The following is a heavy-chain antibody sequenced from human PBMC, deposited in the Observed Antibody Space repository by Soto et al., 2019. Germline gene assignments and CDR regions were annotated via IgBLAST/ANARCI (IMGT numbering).Heavy chain of an antibody. V-gene: IGHV1-18*01. CDR3: ARRDYSDGSPLFFDY. D-gene: IGHD3-22*01. CDR1: GYTFTAYG. CDR2: ISAYNGNT. Sequence: QVQLVQSGPEVKKPGASVKVSCKASGYTFTAYGISWVRQAPGQGLEWMGWISAYNGNTNYAQNLQGRVTMTTDTSTNTAYMELRSLRSDDTAVYYCARRDYSDGSPLFFDYWGQGTLVTVSS. J-gene: IGHJ4*02.